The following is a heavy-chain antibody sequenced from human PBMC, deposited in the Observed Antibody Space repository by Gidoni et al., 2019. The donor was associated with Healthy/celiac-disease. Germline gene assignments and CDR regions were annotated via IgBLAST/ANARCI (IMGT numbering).Heavy chain of an antibody. CDR3: ARGGIVVVPAAIASSWFDP. CDR1: GGSISSGGSY. D-gene: IGHD2-2*02. Sequence: QVQLQESGPGLVKPSQTLSPPCTVPGGSISSGGSYRSWIRQHPGKGLEWIGYIYYSGSTYYNPSLKSRVTISVDTSKNQFSLKLSSVTAADTAVYYCARGGIVVVPAAIASSWFDPWGQGTLVTVSS. J-gene: IGHJ5*02. CDR2: IYYSGST. V-gene: IGHV4-31*03.